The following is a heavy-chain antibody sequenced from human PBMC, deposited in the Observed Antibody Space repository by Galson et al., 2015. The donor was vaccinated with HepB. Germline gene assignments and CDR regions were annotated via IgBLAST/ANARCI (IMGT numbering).Heavy chain of an antibody. CDR2: IYYSGST. V-gene: IGHV4-59*01. D-gene: IGHD3-22*01. CDR3: AGSPSYDSSGYSRKPFDY. Sequence: ETLSLTCTVSGGSISSYYWSWIRQPPGKGLEWIGYIYYSGSTNYNPSLKSRVTISVDTSKNQFSLKLSSVTAADTAVYYCAGSPSYDSSGYSRKPFDYWGQGTLVTVSS. J-gene: IGHJ4*02. CDR1: GGSISSYY.